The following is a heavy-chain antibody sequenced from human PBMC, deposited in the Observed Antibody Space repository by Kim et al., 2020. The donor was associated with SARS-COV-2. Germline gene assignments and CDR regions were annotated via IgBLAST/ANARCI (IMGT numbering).Heavy chain of an antibody. CDR2: IAACGDST. J-gene: IGHJ3*02. D-gene: IGHD2-21*02. Sequence: GGSLRLSCTASGFTFSLYAMTWVRQSPGKGLEWVSTIAACGDSTFYADSVKGRFTISRDNSKNMLYLQMNSLGAEDTAVYHCAKERVVPATGDAFDIWG. CDR1: GFTFSLYA. CDR3: AKERVVPATGDAFDI. V-gene: IGHV3-23*01.